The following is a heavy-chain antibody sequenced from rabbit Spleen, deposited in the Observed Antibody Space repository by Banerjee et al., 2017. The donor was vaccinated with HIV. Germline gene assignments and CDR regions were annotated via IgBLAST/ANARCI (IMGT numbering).Heavy chain of an antibody. J-gene: IGHJ4*01. Sequence: QEQLVESGGGLVKPEGSLKLSCTASGFSFSSTDYMCWVRQAPGKGLEWIGCIYAGSSGSTYYASWAKGRFTSSKTSSTTVTLQMTSLTAADTATYFCARDLVGVIGWNFYLWGPGTLVTVS. V-gene: IGHV1S45*01. CDR2: IYAGSSGST. D-gene: IGHD1-1*01. CDR3: ARDLVGVIGWNFYL. CDR1: GFSFSSTDY.